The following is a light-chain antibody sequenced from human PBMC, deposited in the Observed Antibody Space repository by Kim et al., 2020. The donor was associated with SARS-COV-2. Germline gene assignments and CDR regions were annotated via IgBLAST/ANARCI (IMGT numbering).Light chain of an antibody. J-gene: IGKJ2*01. CDR3: MQYDELPDT. CDR1: QDISYR. V-gene: IGKV1-33*01. Sequence: GDRVTITCQASQDISYRLNWYQQKPGKAPKVVIADASNLQSGAPSRFSGSGSGTEFTFSIDNLQPEDIATYYCMQYDELPDTFGWGNKL. CDR2: DAS.